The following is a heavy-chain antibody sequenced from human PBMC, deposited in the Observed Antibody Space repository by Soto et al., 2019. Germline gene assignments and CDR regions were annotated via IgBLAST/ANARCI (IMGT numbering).Heavy chain of an antibody. Sequence: GGSLRLSCAASGFTFSIYAMSGVRQAPGKGLEWVSAISGSGGSTYYADSVKGRFTISRDNSKNTLYLQMNSLRAEDTAVYYCAKGIAVAGYYFDYWGQGTLVTVSS. CDR3: AKGIAVAGYYFDY. CDR2: ISGSGGST. CDR1: GFTFSIYA. D-gene: IGHD6-19*01. V-gene: IGHV3-23*01. J-gene: IGHJ4*02.